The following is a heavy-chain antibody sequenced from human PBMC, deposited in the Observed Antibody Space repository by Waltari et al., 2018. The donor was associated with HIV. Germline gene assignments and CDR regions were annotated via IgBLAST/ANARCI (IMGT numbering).Heavy chain of an antibody. CDR3: ARGPLTTVTTLDY. Sequence: QVQLQQWGAGLLKPSETLSLTCAVYGGSFSGYYWSWIRQPPGKGLEWIGEINHSGSTNYNPSLKSRVTISVDTSKNQFSLKLSSVTAADTAVYYCARGPLTTVTTLDYWGQGTLVTVSS. V-gene: IGHV4-34*01. D-gene: IGHD4-17*01. CDR1: GGSFSGYY. J-gene: IGHJ4*02. CDR2: INHSGST.